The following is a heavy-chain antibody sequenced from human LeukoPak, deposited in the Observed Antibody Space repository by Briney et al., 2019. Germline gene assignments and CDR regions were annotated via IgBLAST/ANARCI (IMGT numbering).Heavy chain of an antibody. CDR2: ISGNGGST. D-gene: IGHD1-26*01. J-gene: IGHJ4*02. CDR1: GFTFTSYA. V-gene: IGHV3-23*01. Sequence: GGSLRLSCAASGFTFTSYAMNWVRQAPGKGLEWVSGISGNGGSTNYADSVKGRFTISTDPSKNTLYLQMHSLRAEDTAVYYCTKEPYHSGSYYFDYWGQGTLVTVSS. CDR3: TKEPYHSGSYYFDY.